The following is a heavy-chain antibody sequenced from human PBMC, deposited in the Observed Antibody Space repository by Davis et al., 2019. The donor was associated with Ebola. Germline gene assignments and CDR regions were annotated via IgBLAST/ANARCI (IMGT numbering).Heavy chain of an antibody. D-gene: IGHD6-13*01. CDR3: VRNSGSWYRGYYFDY. J-gene: IGHJ4*02. CDR1: GYSFTSYW. CDR2: IYPADSDT. V-gene: IGHV5-51*01. Sequence: PGGSLRLSCKGSGYSFTSYWIGWVRQMPGKGLEWMGIIYPADSDTRYSPSFQGQVIISADKSISTAYLQWGSLKASDNAMYFCVRNSGSWYRGYYFDYWGQGTLVTVSS.